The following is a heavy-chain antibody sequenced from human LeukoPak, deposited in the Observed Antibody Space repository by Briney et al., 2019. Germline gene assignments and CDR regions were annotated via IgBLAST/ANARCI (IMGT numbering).Heavy chain of an antibody. CDR3: ARDGAAGVPNFDY. CDR2: IYHSGST. D-gene: IGHD6-13*01. V-gene: IGHV4-4*02. CDR1: GGSISSSNW. J-gene: IGHJ4*02. Sequence: SKTLSLTCAVSGGSISSSNWWSWVRQPPGKGLEWIGEIYHSGSTNYNPSPKSRVTISVDKSKNQFSLKLSSVTAADTAVYYCARDGAAGVPNFDYWGQGTLVTVSS.